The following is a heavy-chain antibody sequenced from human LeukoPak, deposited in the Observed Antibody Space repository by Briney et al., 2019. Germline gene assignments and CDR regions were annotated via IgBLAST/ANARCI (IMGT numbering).Heavy chain of an antibody. Sequence: PGGSLRLSCAASGFTFSSYSMNWVRQAPGKGLEWVSSISSSSSYIYYADSVKGRFTISRDNAKNTLYLQMNSLRAEDTAVYYCAKVEAAAVDAFDIWGQGTMVTVSS. D-gene: IGHD6-13*01. CDR1: GFTFSSYS. CDR3: AKVEAAAVDAFDI. CDR2: ISSSSSYI. V-gene: IGHV3-21*04. J-gene: IGHJ3*02.